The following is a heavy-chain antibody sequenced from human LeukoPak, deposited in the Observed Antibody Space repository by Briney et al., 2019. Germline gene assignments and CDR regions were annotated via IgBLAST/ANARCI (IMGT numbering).Heavy chain of an antibody. CDR3: AKDCTTMVRGVSLLFDY. CDR2: ISYDGSNK. D-gene: IGHD3-10*01. Sequence: PGGSLRLSCAASGFTFSSYGMHWVRQAPGKGLEWVAVISYDGSNKYYADSVKGRFTISRDNSKNTLYLQMNSLRAEDTAVYYCAKDCTTMVRGVSLLFDYWGQGTLVTVSS. J-gene: IGHJ4*02. V-gene: IGHV3-30*18. CDR1: GFTFSSYG.